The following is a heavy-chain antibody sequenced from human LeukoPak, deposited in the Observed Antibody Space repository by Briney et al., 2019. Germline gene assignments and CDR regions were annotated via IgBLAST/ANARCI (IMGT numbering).Heavy chain of an antibody. V-gene: IGHV3-21*01. J-gene: IGHJ3*02. CDR3: ARELPEWLLLRHAFDI. Sequence: GGSLRLSCAASGFTFSSYSMNWVRQAPGKGLEWVSSISSSSYIYYADSVKGRFTISRDNAKNSLYLQMNSLRAEDTAVYYCARELPEWLLLRHAFDIWGQGTMVTVSS. CDR1: GFTFSSYS. CDR2: ISSSSYI. D-gene: IGHD3-22*01.